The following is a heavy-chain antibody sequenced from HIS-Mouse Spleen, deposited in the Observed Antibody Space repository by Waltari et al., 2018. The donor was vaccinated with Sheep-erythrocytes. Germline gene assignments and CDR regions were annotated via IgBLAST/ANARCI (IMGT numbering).Heavy chain of an antibody. CDR3: ARDRSNYFDY. J-gene: IGHJ4*02. D-gene: IGHD3-10*01. V-gene: IGHV3-21*01. CDR2: ISSSSSYI. Sequence: EVQLVESGGGLVKPGGSLRLACAASGFPFSSYSMNWVRQDPGKGLEWVSSISSSSSYIYYADSVKGRFTISRDNAKNSLYLQMNSLRAEDTAVYYCARDRSNYFDYWGQGTLVTVSS. CDR1: GFPFSSYS.